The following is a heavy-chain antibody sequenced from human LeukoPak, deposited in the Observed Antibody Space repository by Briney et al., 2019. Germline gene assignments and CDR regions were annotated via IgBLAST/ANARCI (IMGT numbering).Heavy chain of an antibody. Sequence: PGGSLRLSCAASGFTFDDYAMHWVRQAPGKGLEWVSGISWNSGSIGYADSVKGRFTISRDNAKNSLNLQMNSLRAEDTAVYYCAREIAPDAFDLWGQGTMVTVSS. J-gene: IGHJ3*01. CDR3: AREIAPDAFDL. V-gene: IGHV3-9*01. CDR2: ISWNSGSI. CDR1: GFTFDDYA. D-gene: IGHD6-13*01.